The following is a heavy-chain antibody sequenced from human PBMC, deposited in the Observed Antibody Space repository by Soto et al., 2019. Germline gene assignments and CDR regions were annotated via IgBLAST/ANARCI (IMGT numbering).Heavy chain of an antibody. CDR2: LSGSGTST. CDR1: GFSFVNYA. V-gene: IGHV3-23*01. D-gene: IGHD6-19*01. CDR3: AKATTNGGWFNPFDS. Sequence: LRLSCAASGFSFVNYAMNWVRQAPGKGLEWVSGLSGSGTSTYYADSVKGRFTISRDNSRDTLFLQMNSLTADDTAVYYCAKATTNGGWFNPFDSWGQGALVTVS. J-gene: IGHJ4*02.